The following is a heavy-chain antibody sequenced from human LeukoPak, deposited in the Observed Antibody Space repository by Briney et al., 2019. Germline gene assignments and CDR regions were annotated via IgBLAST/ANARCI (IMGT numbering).Heavy chain of an antibody. D-gene: IGHD2-2*01. J-gene: IGHJ5*02. Sequence: GRSLRLSCAASGFTFGNYGMHWVRQAPGKGLEWVAVIRYDGSQKYYADSVKGRFTISRDNSKNTLYLQMNSLRAEDTAVYYCARPYCSSSNCPGWFDPWGQGTLVTVSP. CDR2: IRYDGSQK. CDR1: GFTFGNYG. V-gene: IGHV3-33*01. CDR3: ARPYCSSSNCPGWFDP.